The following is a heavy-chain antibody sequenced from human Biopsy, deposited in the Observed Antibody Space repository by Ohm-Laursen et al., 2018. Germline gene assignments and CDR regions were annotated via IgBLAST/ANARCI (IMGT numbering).Heavy chain of an antibody. CDR3: ARGSNEYGGLYFPH. J-gene: IGHJ1*01. D-gene: IGHD4-23*01. V-gene: IGHV4-61*03. Sequence: SETLSLTCRVSGDSITSGAYYWSWIRQHPGKGLEWIGHISHTGYTSYKSSLKSRVTISLDTSRNHFSLRLTSLAAADTAVYYCARGSNEYGGLYFPHWGQGTLVTVSS. CDR1: GDSITSGAYY. CDR2: ISHTGYT.